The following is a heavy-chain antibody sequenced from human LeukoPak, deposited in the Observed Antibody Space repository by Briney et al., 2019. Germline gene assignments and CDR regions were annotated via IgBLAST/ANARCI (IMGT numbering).Heavy chain of an antibody. V-gene: IGHV4-39*07. Sequence: PSETLSLTCTVSGGSISSRSYCWGWIRQPPGKGLEWIGSICNAGTTYYNPSLKTRIAISVDRSKNQFSLKLSSVTAADTAVYYCARDRGHYDSSGYGVGAPGDYWGQGTLVTVSS. CDR2: ICNAGTT. J-gene: IGHJ4*02. D-gene: IGHD3-22*01. CDR3: ARDRGHYDSSGYGVGAPGDY. CDR1: GGSISSRSYC.